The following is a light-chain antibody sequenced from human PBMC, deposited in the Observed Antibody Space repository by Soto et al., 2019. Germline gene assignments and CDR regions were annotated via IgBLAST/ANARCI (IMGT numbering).Light chain of an antibody. Sequence: DIQMTQSPSTLSASVGDRVTITCRASQSISSWLAWYQQKPGKAPKLLIYDASSLESGGPSRFSGSGSGTEFPLTISSLQPDDFATYYCQQYNSYPLTFGQGTKLEIK. CDR1: QSISSW. CDR2: DAS. J-gene: IGKJ2*01. V-gene: IGKV1-5*01. CDR3: QQYNSYPLT.